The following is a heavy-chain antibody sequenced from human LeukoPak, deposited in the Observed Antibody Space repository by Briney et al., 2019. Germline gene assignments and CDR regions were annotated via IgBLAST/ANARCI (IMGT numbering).Heavy chain of an antibody. Sequence: SETLSLTCTVSGGSISSSSYYWGWIRQPPGKGPEWIGSIYYSGSTNYNPSLKSRVTISVDTSKNQFSLKLSSVTAADTAVYYCAREPEEYSIESYDYWGQGTLVTVSS. CDR1: GGSISSSSYY. CDR3: AREPEEYSIESYDY. J-gene: IGHJ4*02. D-gene: IGHD4-11*01. CDR2: IYYSGST. V-gene: IGHV4-39*07.